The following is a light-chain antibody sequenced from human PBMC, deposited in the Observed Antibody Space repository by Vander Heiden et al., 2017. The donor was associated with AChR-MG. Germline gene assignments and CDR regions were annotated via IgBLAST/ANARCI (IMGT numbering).Light chain of an antibody. Sequence: YELTQPPSVSVSPGQTASITCSGDNLGDKYACWYQQKPGQSPVLVIYQDTKRPSGIPERFSGSNSGNTATLTISGAQATDEADYYCQAWDSSTAHVGFGGGAKLTVL. CDR1: NLGDKY. CDR2: QDT. CDR3: QAWDSSTAHVG. V-gene: IGLV3-1*01. J-gene: IGLJ2*01.